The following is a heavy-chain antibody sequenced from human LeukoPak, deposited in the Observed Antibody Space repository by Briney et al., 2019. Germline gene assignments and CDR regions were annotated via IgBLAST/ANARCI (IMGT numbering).Heavy chain of an antibody. CDR2: IYYSGST. D-gene: IGHD6-13*01. Sequence: SETLSLTCTVSGGSISSSSYYWGWIRQPPGKGLEWIGSIYYSGSTYYNPSLKSRVTISVDTSKNQFSLKLSSVTAADTAVYYCARHTKAIAAAGTSYYYGMDVWGQGTTVTVSS. V-gene: IGHV4-39*01. J-gene: IGHJ6*02. CDR3: ARHTKAIAAAGTSYYYGMDV. CDR1: GGSISSSSYY.